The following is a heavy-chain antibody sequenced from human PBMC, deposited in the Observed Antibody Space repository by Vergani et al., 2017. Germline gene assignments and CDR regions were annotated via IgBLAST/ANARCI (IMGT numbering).Heavy chain of an antibody. J-gene: IGHJ4*02. CDR3: ARSIVSRNPPDYFDN. V-gene: IGHV4-59*01. CDR2: VEDSGYF. CDR1: GGPLSGYY. Sequence: QVQLQESGPGLVRPSETLSLICTVSGGPLSGYYWNWIRQTPGEGLEWIGYVEDSGYFNYNPSRKTRVSISSDTSNNQFSLMLSSVTVADTAVYYCARSIVSRNPPDYFDNWGQGTLVTVSS. D-gene: IGHD1-14*01.